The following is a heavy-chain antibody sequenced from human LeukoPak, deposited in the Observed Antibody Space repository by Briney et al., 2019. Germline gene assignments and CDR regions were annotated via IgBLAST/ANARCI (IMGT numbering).Heavy chain of an antibody. CDR3: ARVYCSGGSCFWYFDL. Sequence: PSETLSLTCTVSGGSISRYYGSWIRQPAGKGLEWIGRIYTTGSTDYNPSLKSRITMSVDPPRNQFSLKLNFVTAADTAIYYCARVYCSGGSCFWYFDLWGRGTLVTVSS. J-gene: IGHJ2*01. CDR2: IYTTGST. D-gene: IGHD2-15*01. CDR1: GGSISRYY. V-gene: IGHV4-4*07.